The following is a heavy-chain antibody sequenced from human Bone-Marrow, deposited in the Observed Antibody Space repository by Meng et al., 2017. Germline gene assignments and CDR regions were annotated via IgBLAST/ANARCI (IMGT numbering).Heavy chain of an antibody. CDR2: IKRNSDGGTI. CDR3: ATGAAAADH. CDR1: GLSFTDAW. V-gene: IGHV3-15*01. J-gene: IGHJ4*02. Sequence: VQLVVSGGGLVKPGGSLRLSCVASGLSFTDAWMSWVRQAPGKGLEWVGRIKRNSDGGTIDYAAPVKGRFTISRDDSKNTLHLQMDSLITEDTAVYFCATGAAAADHWGQGTLVTVSS. D-gene: IGHD6-13*01.